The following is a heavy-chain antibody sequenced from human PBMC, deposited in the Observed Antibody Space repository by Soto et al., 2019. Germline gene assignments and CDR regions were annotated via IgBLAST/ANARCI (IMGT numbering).Heavy chain of an antibody. CDR2: ISYDGSNK. CDR3: AKDGGSVAGFDY. CDR1: GFTFSSYG. V-gene: IGHV3-30*18. D-gene: IGHD6-19*01. Sequence: SLRLSCAASGFTFSSYGMHWVRQAPGKGLEWVAVISYDGSNKYYADSVKGRFTISRDNSKNTLYLQMNSLRAEDTAVYYCAKDGGSVAGFDYWGQGTLVTVSS. J-gene: IGHJ4*02.